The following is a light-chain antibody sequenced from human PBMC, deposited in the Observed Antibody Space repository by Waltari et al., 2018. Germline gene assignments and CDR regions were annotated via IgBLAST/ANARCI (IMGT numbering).Light chain of an antibody. V-gene: IGLV2-23*02. CDR3: CSYAGSSTLV. CDR2: DVS. CDR1: SSDVGGYHY. Sequence: QSALTQPASVSGSPGQSITISCTGTSSDVGGYHYVSWYQQHPGKAPNLMIYDVSKRPSGVSNRFSGSKSGNTASLTISGLQAEDEADYYCCSYAGSSTLVFGGGTKLTVL. J-gene: IGLJ3*02.